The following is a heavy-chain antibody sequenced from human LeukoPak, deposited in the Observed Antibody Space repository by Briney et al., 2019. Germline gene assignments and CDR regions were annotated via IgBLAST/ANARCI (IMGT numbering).Heavy chain of an antibody. CDR2: INHSGST. J-gene: IGHJ4*02. Sequence: SETLSLTCAVYGGSFSGYYWSWIRQPPGKGLEWIGEINHSGSTNYNPSLKSRVTISVDTSKNQFSLKLSSVTAADTAVYYCARESVGYYDSSPNWGQGTLVTVSS. D-gene: IGHD3-22*01. CDR1: GGSFSGYY. V-gene: IGHV4-34*01. CDR3: ARESVGYYDSSPN.